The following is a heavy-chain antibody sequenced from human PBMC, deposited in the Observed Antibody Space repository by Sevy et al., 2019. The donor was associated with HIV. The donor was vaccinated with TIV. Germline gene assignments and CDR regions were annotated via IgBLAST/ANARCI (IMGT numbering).Heavy chain of an antibody. J-gene: IGHJ5*02. CDR1: GFTFSSYA. D-gene: IGHD2-21*02. V-gene: IGHV3-30-3*01. CDR3: ARAKLPTHIVVVTAIPNWFDP. CDR2: ISYDGSNK. Sequence: GGSLRLSCAASGFTFSSYAMHWVRQAPGKGLEWVAVISYDGSNKYYADSVKGRFTISRDNSKNTLYLQMNSLRAKDTAVYYCARAKLPTHIVVVTAIPNWFDPWGQGTLVTVSS.